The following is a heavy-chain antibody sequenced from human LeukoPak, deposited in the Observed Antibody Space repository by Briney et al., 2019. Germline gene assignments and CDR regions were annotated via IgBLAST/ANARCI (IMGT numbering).Heavy chain of an antibody. J-gene: IGHJ4*02. CDR2: INHSGST. CDR1: GGSFSGYY. D-gene: IGHD1-26*01. CDR3: ARVVPEIVGASGVLDY. V-gene: IGHV4-34*01. Sequence: SETLSLTCAVYGGSFSGYYWSWIRQPPGKGLEWIGEINHSGSTDYNPSLKSRVTISVDTSKNQFSLKLSSVTAADTAVYYCARVVPEIVGASGVLDYWGQGTLVTVSS.